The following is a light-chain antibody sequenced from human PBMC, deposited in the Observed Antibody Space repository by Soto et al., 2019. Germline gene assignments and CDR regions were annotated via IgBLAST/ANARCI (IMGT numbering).Light chain of an antibody. CDR2: GAS. CDR1: PSVSSN. CDR3: QQYNNWPQT. J-gene: IGKJ1*01. Sequence: VRSQTAAAFSWTPVCHTTRTFRASPSVSSNLAWYQQKPGQHPRLLIYGASTRATGIPARFSGSGSGTEFTLTISSLQSEDFAVYYCQQYNNWPQTFGKGTNVDIK. V-gene: IGKV3D-15*01.